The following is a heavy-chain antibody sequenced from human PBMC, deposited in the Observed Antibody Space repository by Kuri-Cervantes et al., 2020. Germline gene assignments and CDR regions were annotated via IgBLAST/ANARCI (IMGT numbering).Heavy chain of an antibody. CDR1: GGSFSGYY. CDR3: ASPSSDGDYYYYYGMDV. V-gene: IGHV4-34*01. CDR2: IYYSGST. J-gene: IGHJ6*02. D-gene: IGHD4-17*01. Sequence: SETLSLTCAVYGGSFSGYYWSWIRQPPGKGLEWIGSIYYSGSTYYNPSLKSRVTISVDTSKNQSSLKLSSVTAADTAVYYCASPSSDGDYYYYYGMDVWGQGTTVTVSS.